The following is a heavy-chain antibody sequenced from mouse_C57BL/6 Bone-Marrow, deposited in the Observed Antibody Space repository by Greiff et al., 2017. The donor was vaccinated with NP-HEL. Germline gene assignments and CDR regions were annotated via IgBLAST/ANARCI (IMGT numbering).Heavy chain of an antibody. J-gene: IGHJ2*01. Sequence: QQSCKASGYTFTSYWMDWVKQRPGQGLEWIGNIYPSDSETHYNQKFKDKATLTVDKSSSTAYMQLSSLTSEDSAVYYCATPTYDYDLDYWGQGTTLTVSS. CDR1: GYTFTSYW. D-gene: IGHD2-4*01. V-gene: IGHV1-61*01. CDR3: ATPTYDYDLDY. CDR2: IYPSDSET.